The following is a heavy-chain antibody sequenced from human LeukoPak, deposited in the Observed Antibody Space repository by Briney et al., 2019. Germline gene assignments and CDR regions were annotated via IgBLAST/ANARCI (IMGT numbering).Heavy chain of an antibody. Sequence: GASVKVSCKASGYTFTSYGISWARQAPGQGLEWMGWISAYNGNTNYAQKLQGRVTMTTDTSTSTAYMELRSLRSDDTAVYYCARASPPSGAAAGMIWFDPWGQGTLVTVSS. J-gene: IGHJ5*02. V-gene: IGHV1-18*01. CDR3: ARASPPSGAAAGMIWFDP. CDR2: ISAYNGNT. D-gene: IGHD6-13*01. CDR1: GYTFTSYG.